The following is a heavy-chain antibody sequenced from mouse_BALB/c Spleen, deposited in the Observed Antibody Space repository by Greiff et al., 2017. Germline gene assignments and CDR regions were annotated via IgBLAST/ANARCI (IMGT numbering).Heavy chain of an antibody. Sequence: EVMLVESGGGLVKPGGSLKLSCAASGFTFSSYAMSWVRQTPEKRLEWVASISSGGSTYYPDSVKGRFTISRDNARNILYLQMSSLRSEDTAMYYCARGEATAYYYAMDYWGQGTSVTVSS. CDR2: ISSGGST. D-gene: IGHD1-2*01. V-gene: IGHV5-6-5*01. CDR3: ARGEATAYYYAMDY. J-gene: IGHJ4*01. CDR1: GFTFSSYA.